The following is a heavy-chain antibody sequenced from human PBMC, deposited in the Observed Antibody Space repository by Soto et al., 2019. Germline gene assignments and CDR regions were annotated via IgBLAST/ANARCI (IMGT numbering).Heavy chain of an antibody. Sequence: GGSLRLSCAASGFTFSSYAMSWVRQAPGKGLEWVSAISGSGGSTYYADSVKGRFTISRDNSKNTLYLQMNSLRAEDTAIYYCAKGTHQTSIYYYCYYMDVWGKGTTVTVSS. D-gene: IGHD2-2*01. J-gene: IGHJ6*03. CDR2: ISGSGGST. CDR1: GFTFSSYA. V-gene: IGHV3-23*01. CDR3: AKGTHQTSIYYYCYYMDV.